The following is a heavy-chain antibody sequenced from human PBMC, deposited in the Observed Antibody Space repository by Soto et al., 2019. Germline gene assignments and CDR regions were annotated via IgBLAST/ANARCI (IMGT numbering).Heavy chain of an antibody. J-gene: IGHJ4*01. CDR3: ARVVNYGSTTYYFDY. D-gene: IGHD3-10*01. V-gene: IGHV4-4*02. CDR1: GGSISSSNW. Sequence: SETLSLTCAVSGGSISSSNWWSWVRQPPGKGLEWIGEIYHSGSTNYNPSLKSRVTISVDKSKNQFSLKLSSVTAADTAVYYCARVVNYGSTTYYFDYWGHGTLVT. CDR2: IYHSGST.